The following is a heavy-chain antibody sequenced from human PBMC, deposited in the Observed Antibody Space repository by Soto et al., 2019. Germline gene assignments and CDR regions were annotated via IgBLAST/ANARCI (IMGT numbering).Heavy chain of an antibody. V-gene: IGHV3-53*01. CDR3: ARATTRTTIFDS. D-gene: IGHD1-7*01. CDR2: LYSGGTT. Sequence: EVQLVESGGGLIQPGGSLPLSCAASGFSVSSNYMSWVRQTAGKGLEWVSALYSGGTTYYRDSVKGRFTISSDTSKNTLYLQMNNLGVEDTAVYFCARATTRTTIFDSWGQGTLVTVSS. CDR1: GFSVSSNY. J-gene: IGHJ4*02.